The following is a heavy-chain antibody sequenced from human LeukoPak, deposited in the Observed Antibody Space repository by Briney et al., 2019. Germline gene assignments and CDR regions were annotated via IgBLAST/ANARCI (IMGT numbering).Heavy chain of an antibody. D-gene: IGHD3-10*01. J-gene: IGHJ5*02. CDR2: IYYSGST. CDR1: GGSISSGDYY. CDR3: ARSLLSAGSGSYGFDP. V-gene: IGHV4-30-4*01. Sequence: SRTLSLTCSVSGGSISSGDYYWSWIRQPPGKGLEWIGHIYYSGSTHHNPSLKSRVTISVDTSKNQFSLKLRSVTATDTAVSYCARSLLSAGSGSYGFDPWGQGTLVTVSS.